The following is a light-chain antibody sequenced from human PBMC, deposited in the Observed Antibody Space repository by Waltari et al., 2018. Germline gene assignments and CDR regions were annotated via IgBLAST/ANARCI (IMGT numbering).Light chain of an antibody. CDR1: QSVSSN. V-gene: IGKV3-15*01. CDR3: QQYNNWPPVYT. CDR2: DAS. J-gene: IGKJ2*01. Sequence: EIVMTQSPATLSVSQGERATLSCRASQSVSSNLAWYQQKPGQAPRLLIYDASTRATGIPARFSGSGSGTEFTLTISSMQSEDFAVYYCQQYNNWPPVYTFGQGTKLEIK.